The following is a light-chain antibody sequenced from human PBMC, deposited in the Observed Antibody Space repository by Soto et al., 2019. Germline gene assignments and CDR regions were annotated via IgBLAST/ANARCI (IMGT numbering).Light chain of an antibody. CDR2: DVS. J-gene: IGLJ1*01. CDR3: SSYTSSRTYV. CDR1: SSDVGAYNY. V-gene: IGLV2-14*01. Sequence: QSVLTQPASVSGSPGQSITISCTGTSSDVGAYNYVSWYQQHPGKAPKFVIYDVSNRPSGVSSRFSGSKSGNTASLTISGLQAEDEADYYCSSYTSSRTYVFGSGTKLTVL.